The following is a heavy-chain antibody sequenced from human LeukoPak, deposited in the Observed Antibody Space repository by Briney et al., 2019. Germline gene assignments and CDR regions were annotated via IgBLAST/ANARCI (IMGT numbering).Heavy chain of an antibody. CDR2: VSYDGSNK. J-gene: IGHJ4*02. V-gene: IGHV3-30-3*01. CDR1: GFTFSSYD. CDR3: GRDVSGSDDGFDY. D-gene: IGHD1-26*01. Sequence: TGGSLRLSCAASGFTFSSYDMHWVRQAPGKGLEWVAVVSYDGSNKYYADSVKGRFTISRDNSKNTLYLQMNSLRAEDTAVYYCGRDVSGSDDGFDYWGQGTLVTVSS.